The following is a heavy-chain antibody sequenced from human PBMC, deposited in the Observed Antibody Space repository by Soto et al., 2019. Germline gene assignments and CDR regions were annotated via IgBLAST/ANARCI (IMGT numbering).Heavy chain of an antibody. CDR3: ARDRIAVAGIAIWFDP. J-gene: IGHJ5*02. V-gene: IGHV1-3*01. CDR2: INAGNGNT. Sequence: SVKVSFKASGYTFTSYAMHWVRQAPGQRLEWMGWINAGNGNTKYSQKFQGRVTITRDTSASTAYMELSSLRSEDTAVYYCARDRIAVAGIAIWFDPWGKGTLVTVSS. D-gene: IGHD6-19*01. CDR1: GYTFTSYA.